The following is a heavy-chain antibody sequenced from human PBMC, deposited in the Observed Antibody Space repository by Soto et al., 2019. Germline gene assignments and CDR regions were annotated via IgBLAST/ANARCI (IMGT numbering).Heavy chain of an antibody. Sequence: GALRLCCAASGFTFSNAWMSWVRQAPGKGLEWVGRIKSKTDGGTTDYAAPVKGRFTISRDDSKNTLYLQMNSLKTEDTAVYYCTTDYSAGLRFLEWFPNPNWFDPWGQGTLVTVSS. D-gene: IGHD3-3*01. CDR1: GFTFSNAW. CDR2: IKSKTDGGTT. J-gene: IGHJ5*02. V-gene: IGHV3-15*01. CDR3: TTDYSAGLRFLEWFPNPNWFDP.